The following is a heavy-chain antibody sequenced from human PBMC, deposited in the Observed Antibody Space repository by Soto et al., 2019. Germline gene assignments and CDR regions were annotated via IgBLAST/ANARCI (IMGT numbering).Heavy chain of an antibody. V-gene: IGHV3-30*03. J-gene: IGHJ3*02. D-gene: IGHD3-22*01. CDR1: GFTFSSYG. CDR2: ISYDGSNK. Sequence: PGGSLRLSCAASGFTFSSYGMHWVRQAPGKGLEWVAVISYDGSNKYYADSVKGRFTISRDNSKNTLYLQMDSLRAEDTAVYYCARSWYYYDSSGSDDAFDIWGQGTRVTVSS. CDR3: ARSWYYYDSSGSDDAFDI.